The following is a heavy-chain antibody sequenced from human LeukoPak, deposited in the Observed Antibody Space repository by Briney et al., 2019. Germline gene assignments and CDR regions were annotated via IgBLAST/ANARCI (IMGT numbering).Heavy chain of an antibody. J-gene: IGHJ4*02. CDR3: ARDLPSYDILTGYHSSFDY. CDR2: ITNSGANT. D-gene: IGHD3-9*01. CDR1: GFTFGSNA. Sequence: GGSLRLSCAASGFTFGSNAMSWVRQAPGKGLEWVSAITNSGANTYYADSVKGRFTISRDNAKNSLYLQMNSLRAEDTAVYYCARDLPSYDILTGYHSSFDYWGQGTLVTVSS. V-gene: IGHV3-23*01.